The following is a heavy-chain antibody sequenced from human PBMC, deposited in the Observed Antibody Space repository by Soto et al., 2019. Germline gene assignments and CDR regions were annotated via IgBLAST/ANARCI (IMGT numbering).Heavy chain of an antibody. Sequence: QVQLQQWGAGLLKPSETLSLTCAVYGGSFSGYYWSWIRQPPGKRLEWIGEINHSGSTNYNPSLKSRVTISVDTSKNQFSLKLSSVTAADTAVYYCARLSGTATLTLQNWFDPWGQGTLVTVSS. V-gene: IGHV4-34*01. CDR2: INHSGST. CDR3: ARLSGTATLTLQNWFDP. J-gene: IGHJ5*02. D-gene: IGHD2-15*01. CDR1: GGSFSGYY.